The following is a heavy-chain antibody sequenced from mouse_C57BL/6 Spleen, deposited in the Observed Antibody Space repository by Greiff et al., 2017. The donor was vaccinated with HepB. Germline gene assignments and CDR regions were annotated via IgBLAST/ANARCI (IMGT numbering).Heavy chain of an antibody. D-gene: IGHD2-4*01. CDR2: ISYDGSN. Sequence: VQLKESGPGLVKPSQSLSLTCSVTGYSITSGYYWNWIRQFPGNKLEWMGYISYDGSNNYNPSLKNRISITRDTSKNQFFLKLNSVTTEDTATYYCAREGNYDYDRTWFAYWGQGTLVTVSA. J-gene: IGHJ3*01. CDR3: AREGNYDYDRTWFAY. CDR1: GYSITSGYY. V-gene: IGHV3-6*01.